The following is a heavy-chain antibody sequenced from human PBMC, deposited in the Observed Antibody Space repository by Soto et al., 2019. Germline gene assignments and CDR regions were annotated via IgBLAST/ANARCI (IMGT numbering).Heavy chain of an antibody. CDR2: IYYSGST. CDR3: ARQYNSGYYYYGMDV. D-gene: IGHD1-1*01. J-gene: IGHJ6*02. CDR1: GGSISSYY. Sequence: SETLSLTCTVSGGSISSYYWSWIRQPPGKGLEWIGYIYYSGSTNYNPSLKSRVTISVDTSKNQFSLKLSSVTAADTAVYYCARQYNSGYYYYGMDVWGQGTTVTVSS. V-gene: IGHV4-59*01.